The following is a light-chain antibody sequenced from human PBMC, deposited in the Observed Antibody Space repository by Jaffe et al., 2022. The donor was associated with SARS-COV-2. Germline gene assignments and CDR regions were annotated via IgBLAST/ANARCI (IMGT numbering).Light chain of an antibody. J-gene: IGKJ2*01. CDR2: KVS. CDR3: MQGTHWPPVT. V-gene: IGKV2-30*01. Sequence: DVVMTQSPLSLPVTLGQPASISCRSSQSLVYSDGNTYLNWFQQRPGQSPRRLISKVSNRDSGVPDRFSGSGSGTDFTLKISRVEAEDVGVYYCMQGTHWPPVTFGQGTKLEIK. CDR1: QSLVYSDGNTY.